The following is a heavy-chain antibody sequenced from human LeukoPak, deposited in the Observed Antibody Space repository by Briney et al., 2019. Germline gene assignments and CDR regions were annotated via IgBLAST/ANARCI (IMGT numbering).Heavy chain of an antibody. J-gene: IGHJ4*02. Sequence: SETLSLTCTISGGSIGSFYWSWIRQSPGGDLEWIGYVYDSESLGYSDSETVYENTNYNPSLKSRVTISLDTSKKEVSLRLRTVTTADTAVYFCARVVTTFFDRWGQGALVAVSS. CDR1: GGSIGSFY. CDR3: ARVVTTFFDR. V-gene: IGHV4-59*01. D-gene: IGHD4-17*01. CDR2: VYDSESLGYSDSETVYENT.